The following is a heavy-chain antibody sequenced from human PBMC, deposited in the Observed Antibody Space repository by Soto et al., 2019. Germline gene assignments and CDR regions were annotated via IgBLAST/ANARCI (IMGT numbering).Heavy chain of an antibody. CDR2: ISGSGGST. V-gene: IGHV3-23*01. CDR3: AKDLDGIWLNAFDI. D-gene: IGHD3-3*01. Sequence: GGSLSISGAASVFTFSIYSMSWVRQAPGKGLEWVSAISGSGGSTYYADSVKGRFTISRDNSKNTLYLQMNSLRAEDTAVYYCAKDLDGIWLNAFDIWGQGTMVTVSS. J-gene: IGHJ3*02. CDR1: VFTFSIYS.